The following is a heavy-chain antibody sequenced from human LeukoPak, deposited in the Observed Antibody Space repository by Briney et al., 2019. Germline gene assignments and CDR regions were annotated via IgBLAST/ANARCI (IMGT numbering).Heavy chain of an antibody. V-gene: IGHV3-23*01. CDR3: AKDELLWFGESPHWFDP. Sequence: PGGSLRLSCAASGFTFSSYAMCWVRQAPGKGLEWVSAISGSGGSTYYADSVKGRFTISRDNSKNTLYLQMNSLRAEDTAVYYCAKDELLWFGESPHWFDPWGQGTLVTVSS. J-gene: IGHJ5*02. D-gene: IGHD3-10*01. CDR1: GFTFSSYA. CDR2: ISGSGGST.